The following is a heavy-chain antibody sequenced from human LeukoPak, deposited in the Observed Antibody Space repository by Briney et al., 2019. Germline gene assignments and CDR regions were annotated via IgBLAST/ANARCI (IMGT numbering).Heavy chain of an antibody. CDR3: AREAPIAAAGIDFDY. CDR2: ISSSSSYI. Sequence: PGGSLRLSCAASGFTFSSYSMNWVRQAPGKGLEWVSSISSSSSYIYYADSVKGRFTISRDNAKNSLYLQMNSLRAEGTAVYYCAREAPIAAAGIDFDYWGQGTLVTVSS. D-gene: IGHD6-13*01. CDR1: GFTFSSYS. V-gene: IGHV3-21*01. J-gene: IGHJ4*02.